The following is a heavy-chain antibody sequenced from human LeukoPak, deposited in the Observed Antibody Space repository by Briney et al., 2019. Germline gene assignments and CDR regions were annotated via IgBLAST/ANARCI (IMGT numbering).Heavy chain of an antibody. Sequence: PSETLSLTCTVSGDSISSSNSYWGWIRQTPGKGLEWVANINQDGSEKFYVDSVTGRFTISRDNTKNSLYLQMNSLRAEDTAVYYCTKVRDYDGYFDYWGQGTLVTVSS. J-gene: IGHJ4*02. CDR2: INQDGSEK. CDR3: TKVRDYDGYFDY. D-gene: IGHD3-22*01. V-gene: IGHV3-7*01. CDR1: GDSISSSNSY.